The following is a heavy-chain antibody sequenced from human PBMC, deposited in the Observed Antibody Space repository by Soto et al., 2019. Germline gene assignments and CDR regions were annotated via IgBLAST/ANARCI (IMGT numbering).Heavy chain of an antibody. D-gene: IGHD2-21*01. V-gene: IGHV1-69*02. Sequence: QVQVVQSGADVKKPESSVKVSCKPSGGTFNTYTVNWVRLAPGHGLEWMGRFIPILDMANYAQKTQDRVTITADTSTFTAHMELNSLTSDDTAVYYCAITYCRDTSCPRDFDFWGPGTRVTVSS. CDR2: FIPILDMA. CDR1: GGTFNTYT. CDR3: AITYCRDTSCPRDFDF. J-gene: IGHJ4*02.